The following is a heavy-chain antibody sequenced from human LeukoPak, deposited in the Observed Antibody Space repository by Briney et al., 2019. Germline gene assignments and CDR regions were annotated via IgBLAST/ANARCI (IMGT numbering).Heavy chain of an antibody. Sequence: ASVKVSFKASGYTFTIYGISWVRQAPGQGLEWMGWISAYNGNTNYAQKLQGRVTMTTDTSTSTAYMELRSLRSDDTAVYYCARSLLLDTWFDPWGQGTLVTVSS. CDR2: ISAYNGNT. V-gene: IGHV1-18*01. CDR3: ARSLLLDTWFDP. CDR1: GYTFTIYG. J-gene: IGHJ5*02. D-gene: IGHD2-15*01.